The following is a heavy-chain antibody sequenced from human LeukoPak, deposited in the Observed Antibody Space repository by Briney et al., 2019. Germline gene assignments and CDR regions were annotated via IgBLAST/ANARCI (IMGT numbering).Heavy chain of an antibody. CDR3: AKGLYYFDY. Sequence: PTGGSLRLSCAASGFTFSDHYMDWVRQAPGKGLEWVGRTRNKANSYTTEYAASVKGRFTISRDDPKNSLYLQMNSLRAEDTAVYYCAKGLYYFDYWGQGTLVTVSS. V-gene: IGHV3-72*01. CDR1: GFTFSDHY. D-gene: IGHD2/OR15-2a*01. CDR2: TRNKANSYTT. J-gene: IGHJ4*02.